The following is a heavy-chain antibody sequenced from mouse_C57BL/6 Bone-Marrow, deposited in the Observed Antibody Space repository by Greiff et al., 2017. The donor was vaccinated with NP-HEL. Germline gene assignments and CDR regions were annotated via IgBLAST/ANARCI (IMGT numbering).Heavy chain of an antibody. J-gene: IGHJ1*03. CDR2: IRLKSDNYAT. CDR1: GFTFSNYW. V-gene: IGHV6-3*01. CDR3: TNYGGYFDV. Sequence: EVQLQQSGGGLVQPGGSMKLSCVASGFTFSNYWMNWVRQSPEKGLEWVAQIRLKSDNYATHYAESVKGRFTISRDDSKSSVYLQMNNLRAEDTGIYYCTNYGGYFDVWGTGTTVTVSS. D-gene: IGHD1-2*01.